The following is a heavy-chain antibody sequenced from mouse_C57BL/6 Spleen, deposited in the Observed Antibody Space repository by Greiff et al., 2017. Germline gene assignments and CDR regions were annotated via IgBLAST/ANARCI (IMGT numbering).Heavy chain of an antibody. CDR3: ARPYYDYDGGFAY. CDR2: ISGGGGNT. D-gene: IGHD2-4*01. V-gene: IGHV5-9*01. CDR1: GFTFSSYT. J-gene: IGHJ3*01. Sequence: EVMLVESGGGLVKPGGSLKLSCAASGFTFSSYTMSWVRQTPEKRLEWVATISGGGGNTYYPDSVKGRFTISRDNAKNTLYLQMSSLRSEDTALYYCARPYYDYDGGFAYWGQGTLVTVSA.